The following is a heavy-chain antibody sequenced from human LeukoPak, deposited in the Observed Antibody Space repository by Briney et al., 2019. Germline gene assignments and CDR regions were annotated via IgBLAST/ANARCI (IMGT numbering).Heavy chain of an antibody. CDR3: ARRGRKSPNWFDP. J-gene: IGHJ5*02. Sequence: PSETLSLTCTVSGGSISSSSYYWVWIRQPPGKGLEWIGSIYYSGSTYYNPSLKSRVTISVDTSKNQFSLTLSSVTAADTAVYYCARRGRKSPNWFDPWGQGTLVTVSS. CDR1: GGSISSSSYY. V-gene: IGHV4-39*01. D-gene: IGHD2-15*01. CDR2: IYYSGST.